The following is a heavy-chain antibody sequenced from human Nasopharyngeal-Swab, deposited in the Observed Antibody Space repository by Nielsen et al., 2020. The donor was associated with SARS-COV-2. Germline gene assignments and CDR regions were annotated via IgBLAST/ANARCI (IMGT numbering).Heavy chain of an antibody. V-gene: IGHV3-48*03. CDR1: GFTFSSYA. Sequence: GESLKISCAASGFTFSSYAMNWVRQAPGKGLEWVSYISSSGSTIYYADSVKGRFTISRDNAKNSLYLQMNSLRAEDTAVYYCARASLSGSSTGRRAFDIWGQGTMVTVSS. D-gene: IGHD1-26*01. CDR2: ISSSGSTI. J-gene: IGHJ3*02. CDR3: ARASLSGSSTGRRAFDI.